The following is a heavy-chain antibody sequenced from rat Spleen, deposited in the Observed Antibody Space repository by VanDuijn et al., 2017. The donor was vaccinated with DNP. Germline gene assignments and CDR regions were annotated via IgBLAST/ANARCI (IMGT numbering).Heavy chain of an antibody. CDR1: DFTFSHFG. Sequence: EVQLVESGGGLVQPGRSLKLSCAASDFTFSHFGMHWIRQAPTKGLEWVASISHSGDTTFYRDSVKGRFTISRDNTKSTLYLQMDSLRSEDTATYYCATGPITTFAYWGQGTLVTVSS. CDR3: ATGPITTFAY. CDR2: ISHSGDTT. D-gene: IGHD1-10*01. J-gene: IGHJ3*01. V-gene: IGHV5-19*01.